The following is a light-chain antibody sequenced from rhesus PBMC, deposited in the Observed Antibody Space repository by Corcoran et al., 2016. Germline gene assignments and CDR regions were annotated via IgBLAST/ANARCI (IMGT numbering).Light chain of an antibody. Sequence: DIQMTQSPSSLSASVGDRITITCRARESVNNYLNWYQQKPGKAPKLLIYKESTLQKGVPLRFSGSGSGTDYTFTISSLQPEDVATYYCQHGYGSPYSFGQGTKVEIK. CDR3: QHGYGSPYS. J-gene: IGKJ2*01. CDR2: KES. V-gene: IGKV1-74*01. CDR1: ESVNNY.